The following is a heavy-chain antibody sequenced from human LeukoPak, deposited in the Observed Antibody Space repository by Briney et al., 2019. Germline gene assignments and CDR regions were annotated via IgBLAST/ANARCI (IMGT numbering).Heavy chain of an antibody. CDR1: GYTFTSYG. V-gene: IGHV1-18*01. CDR3: AKISSSRRAFDI. Sequence: ASVKVSCTASGYTFTSYGISWVRQAPGQGLEWMGWISAYNGNTNYAQKLQGRVTMTTDTSTSTAYMELRSLRSDDTAVYYCAKISSSRRAFDIWGQGTMVTVSS. J-gene: IGHJ3*02. CDR2: ISAYNGNT. D-gene: IGHD6-13*01.